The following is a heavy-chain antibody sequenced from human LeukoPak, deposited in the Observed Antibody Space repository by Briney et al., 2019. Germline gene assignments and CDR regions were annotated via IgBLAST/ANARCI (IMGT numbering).Heavy chain of an antibody. Sequence: PSETLSLTCTVFGGSIIRNYWSWIRQPAGKGLEWIGRIYSSGDTNYNPSLKSRVTMSIHTSENQFSLKLTSVTAADTAVYYCARNASGTRRKYYYYMDLWGKGTPVNV. V-gene: IGHV4-4*07. J-gene: IGHJ6*03. CDR1: GGSIIRNY. CDR2: IYSSGDT. D-gene: IGHD6-13*01. CDR3: ARNASGTRRKYYYYMDL.